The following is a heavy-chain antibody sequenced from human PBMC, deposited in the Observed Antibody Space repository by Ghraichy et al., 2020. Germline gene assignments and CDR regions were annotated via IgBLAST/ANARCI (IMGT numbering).Heavy chain of an antibody. CDR3: ARFLPYYYDSSGLRDY. V-gene: IGHV4-31*03. Sequence: SETLSLTCTVSGGSISSGGYYWSWIRQPPGKGLEWIGYIYYSGSTYYNPSLKSRVTISVDTSKNQFSLKLSSVTAADTAVYYCARFLPYYYDSSGLRDYWGQGTLVTVSS. CDR2: IYYSGST. D-gene: IGHD3-22*01. CDR1: GGSISSGGYY. J-gene: IGHJ4*02.